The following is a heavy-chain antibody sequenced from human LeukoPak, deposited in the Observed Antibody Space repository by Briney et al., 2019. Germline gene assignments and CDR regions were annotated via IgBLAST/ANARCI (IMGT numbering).Heavy chain of an antibody. D-gene: IGHD1-1*01. V-gene: IGHV4-39*01. CDR1: GGSISSSSYY. J-gene: IGHJ5*02. CDR2: IYYSGST. CDR3: ARPVPSRLGWFDP. Sequence: PSETLSLTCTASGGSISSSSYYWGWIRQPPGKGLEWIGTIYYSGSTYYNPSLKSRVNISVDTSKNKFSLKLRSVTAADTAVYYCARPVPSRLGWFDPWGQGTLVIVSS.